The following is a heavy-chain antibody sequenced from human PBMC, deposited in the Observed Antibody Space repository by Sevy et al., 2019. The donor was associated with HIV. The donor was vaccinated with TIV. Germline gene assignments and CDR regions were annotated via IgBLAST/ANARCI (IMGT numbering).Heavy chain of an antibody. CDR2: ISWNSRNV. CDR3: AKDINRGCDGINCYPYYYYFYGLDV. Sequence: GGSLRLSCTASGFTFSSYEMNWVRQVPGKGLEWVSGISWNSRNVGYADSVKGRFTISRDNANHFLYLEMNSLRPEDTAFYYCAKDINRGCDGINCYPYYYYFYGLDVWGQGTTVTVSS. V-gene: IGHV3-9*01. CDR1: GFTFSSYE. J-gene: IGHJ6*02. D-gene: IGHD2-21*01.